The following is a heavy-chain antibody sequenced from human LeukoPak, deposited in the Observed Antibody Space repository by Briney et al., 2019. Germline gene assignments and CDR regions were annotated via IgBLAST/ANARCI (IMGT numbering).Heavy chain of an antibody. CDR1: GFTFSSYG. V-gene: IGHV3-33*01. J-gene: IGHJ3*02. CDR2: IWNDGDNK. Sequence: GGSLRLSCAASGFTFSSYGMHWVRQAPGKGLEWVAVIWNDGDNKYYADSVKGRFTISRDNSKNTLFLQMNSLRAEDTAVYYCAGYSYVHNTFDIWGQGTMVTVYS. CDR3: AGYSYVHNTFDI. D-gene: IGHD5-18*01.